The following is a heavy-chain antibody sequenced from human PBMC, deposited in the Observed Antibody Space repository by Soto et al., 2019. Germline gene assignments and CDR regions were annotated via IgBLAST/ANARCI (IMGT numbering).Heavy chain of an antibody. J-gene: IGHJ6*03. V-gene: IGHV1-18*01. Sequence: ASVKVSCKASGYTFTSYGISLVRQAPGQGLEWMGWISAYNGNTNYAQKLQGRVTMTTDTSTSTAYMELRSLRSDDTAVYYCARAKGIAARPSYYYYYYMDVWGKGTTVTVSS. D-gene: IGHD6-6*01. CDR2: ISAYNGNT. CDR1: GYTFTSYG. CDR3: ARAKGIAARPSYYYYYYMDV.